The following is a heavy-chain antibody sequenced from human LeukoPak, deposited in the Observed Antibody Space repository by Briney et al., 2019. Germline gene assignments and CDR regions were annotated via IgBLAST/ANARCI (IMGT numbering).Heavy chain of an antibody. J-gene: IGHJ4*02. CDR2: ISGSGGST. CDR3: AKRLWSPDY. V-gene: IGHV3-23*01. D-gene: IGHD3-10*01. CDR1: GFTFSSYG. Sequence: PGGSLRLSCAASGFTFSSYGIHWVRQAPGKGLEWVSAISGSGGSTYYADSVKGRFTISRDNFKNTLYVQMNSLRAEDTAVYYCAKRLWSPDYWGQGTLVTVSS.